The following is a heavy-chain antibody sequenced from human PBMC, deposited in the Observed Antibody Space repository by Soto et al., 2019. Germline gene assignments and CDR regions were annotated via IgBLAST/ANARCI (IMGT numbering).Heavy chain of an antibody. V-gene: IGHV1-69*13. Sequence: SVKVSRKASGGTFSSYAISWVRQAPGQGLEWMGGIIHIFGTANYAQKFQGRVTITADESTSTAYMELSSLRSEDTAVYYCARGGSGSYSPLFPYYGMDVWGQGTTVTVSS. CDR1: GGTFSSYA. CDR3: ARGGSGSYSPLFPYYGMDV. J-gene: IGHJ6*02. CDR2: IIHIFGTA. D-gene: IGHD3-10*01.